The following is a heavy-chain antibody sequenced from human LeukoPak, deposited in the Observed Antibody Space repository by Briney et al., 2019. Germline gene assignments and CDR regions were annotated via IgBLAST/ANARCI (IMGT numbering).Heavy chain of an antibody. V-gene: IGHV5-51*01. D-gene: IGHD3-10*01. CDR3: ARVGQGVIKKARYNWFDP. CDR2: IYPGDSDT. CDR1: GYSFTSYW. Sequence: GESLKISCKGSGYSFTSYWIGWVRQMPGKGLEWMGIIYPGDSDTRYSPSFQGQVTISADKSISTAYLQWSSLKASDTAMYYCARVGQGVIKKARYNWFDPWGQGTLVTVSS. J-gene: IGHJ5*02.